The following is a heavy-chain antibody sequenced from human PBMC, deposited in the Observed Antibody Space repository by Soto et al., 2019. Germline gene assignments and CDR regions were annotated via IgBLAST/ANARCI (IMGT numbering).Heavy chain of an antibody. CDR2: ISSRSTYL. V-gene: IGHV3-21*01. D-gene: IGHD2-21*01. CDR3: ARQIPTHAFDV. J-gene: IGHJ3*01. CDR1: EFTFSDYT. Sequence: DVQLAESGGGLVKPGGSLRLSCVASEFTFSDYTMNWVRQAPRKGLEWVSSISSRSTYLNYADSVKGRFTISRDNARNSLYLQMDSLRADDTAVYFCARQIPTHAFDVWGQGTMVTVSS.